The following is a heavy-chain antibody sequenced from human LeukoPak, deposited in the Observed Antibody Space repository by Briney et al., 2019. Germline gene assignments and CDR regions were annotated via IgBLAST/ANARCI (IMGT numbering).Heavy chain of an antibody. CDR3: ARDKSGSSGWYSYFDY. D-gene: IGHD6-19*01. CDR2: INPNSGDT. CDR1: GYTFTGYY. Sequence: ASVKVSFTASGYTFTGYYMHWVRQAPGQGLEWMGWINPNSGDTNYAQKFQGRVTMTRDTSISTAYMELSRLRSDDTAVYYCARDKSGSSGWYSYFDYWGQGTLVTVSS. J-gene: IGHJ4*02. V-gene: IGHV1-2*02.